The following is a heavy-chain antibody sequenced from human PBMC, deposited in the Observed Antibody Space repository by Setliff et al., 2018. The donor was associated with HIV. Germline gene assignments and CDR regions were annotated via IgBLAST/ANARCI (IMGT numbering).Heavy chain of an antibody. CDR2: ISAYNGNT. V-gene: IGHV1-18*01. CDR3: ARRDEEWLAPDAFDI. CDR1: GYTFTTYG. D-gene: IGHD6-19*01. Sequence: ASVKVSCKPSGYTFTTYGLSWVRQAPGQGLEWMAWISAYNGNTRYAQNFQGRVAMTTDTSTSTAYRELRSLRSDDTAVYYCARRDEEWLAPDAFDIWGQRTMVTVSS. J-gene: IGHJ3*02.